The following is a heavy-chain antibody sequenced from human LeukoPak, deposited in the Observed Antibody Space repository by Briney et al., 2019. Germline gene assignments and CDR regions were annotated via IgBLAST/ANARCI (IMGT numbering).Heavy chain of an antibody. D-gene: IGHD1-26*01. Sequence: GGSLRLSCSASGFSFGCDGMNWVRQAPGRAPEWVSTIKDDGANTHYADSVEGRFTISRDNFRNTLSLQMDSLRVEDTAIYYCALVLDSSGKCSDWFDPWGQGTLVSVSS. CDR1: GFSFGCDG. CDR3: ALVLDSSGKCSDWFDP. V-gene: IGHV3-23*01. CDR2: IKDDGANT. J-gene: IGHJ5*02.